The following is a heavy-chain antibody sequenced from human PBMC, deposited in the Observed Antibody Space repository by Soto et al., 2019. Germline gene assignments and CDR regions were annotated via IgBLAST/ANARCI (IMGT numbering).Heavy chain of an antibody. D-gene: IGHD6-13*01. CDR2: ISYDGSNK. Sequence: GGSLRLSCAASGFTFSSYGMHWVRQAPGKGLEWVAVISYDGSNKYYADSEKGRFTISRDNSKNTLYLQMNSLRAEDTAVYYCAKLAAAGTTPDYWGQGTLVTVSS. V-gene: IGHV3-30*18. CDR3: AKLAAAGTTPDY. CDR1: GFTFSSYG. J-gene: IGHJ4*02.